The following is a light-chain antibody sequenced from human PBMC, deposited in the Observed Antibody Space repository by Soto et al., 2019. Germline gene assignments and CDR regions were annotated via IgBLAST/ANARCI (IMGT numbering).Light chain of an antibody. CDR2: DAF. Sequence: EIVLTQSPVTLSLSPGERATLSCRASQSVSTYLAWYQQKPGKAPRLLIDDAFKRATGIPARFSGSGSGTDFTLTISSLEPEDFAVYYCQQRSNWPATFGGGTKVEIK. V-gene: IGKV3-11*01. CDR3: QQRSNWPAT. CDR1: QSVSTY. J-gene: IGKJ4*01.